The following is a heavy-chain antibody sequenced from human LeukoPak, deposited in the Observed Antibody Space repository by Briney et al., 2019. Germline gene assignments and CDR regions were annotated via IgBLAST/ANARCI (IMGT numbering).Heavy chain of an antibody. CDR2: IVPIFGTA. D-gene: IGHD6-13*01. Sequence: ASVKVSCKASGYTFPSYFMHWVRQAPGQGLEWMGGIVPIFGTANYAQKFQGRVTITADESTSTAYMELSSLRSEDTAVYYCARDPGIAAAGTTFDIWGQGTMVTVSS. CDR3: ARDPGIAAAGTTFDI. J-gene: IGHJ3*02. CDR1: GYTFPSYF. V-gene: IGHV1-69*13.